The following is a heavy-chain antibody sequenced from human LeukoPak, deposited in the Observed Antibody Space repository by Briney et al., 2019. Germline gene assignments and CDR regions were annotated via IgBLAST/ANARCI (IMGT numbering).Heavy chain of an antibody. Sequence: SETLSLTCTVSGGSISSSSYYWGWIRQPPGKGLEWIGSIYYSGSTNYNPSLKSRVTISVDTSKNQFSLDLSSVTAADTAVYYCARQKCTSTSCLTKNAFDIWGQGTMVTVSS. J-gene: IGHJ3*02. V-gene: IGHV4-39*01. CDR1: GGSISSSSYY. D-gene: IGHD2-2*01. CDR3: ARQKCTSTSCLTKNAFDI. CDR2: IYYSGST.